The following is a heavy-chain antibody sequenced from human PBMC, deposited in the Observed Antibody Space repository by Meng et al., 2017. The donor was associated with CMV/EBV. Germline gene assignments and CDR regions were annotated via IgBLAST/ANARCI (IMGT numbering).Heavy chain of an antibody. CDR3: ARRVTMAGNWFDP. D-gene: IGHD4/OR15-4a*01. Sequence: GESLKISCAASGFTFSSYSMNWVRQAPGKGLEWVPYISSSSSTIYYADSVKGRFTISRDNAKNSLYLQMNSLRAEDTAVYYCARRVTMAGNWFDPWGQGTLVTVSS. J-gene: IGHJ5*02. CDR1: GFTFSSYS. CDR2: ISSSSSTI. V-gene: IGHV3-48*04.